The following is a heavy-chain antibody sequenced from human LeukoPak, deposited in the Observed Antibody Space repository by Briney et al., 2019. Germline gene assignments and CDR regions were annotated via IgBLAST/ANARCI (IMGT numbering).Heavy chain of an antibody. CDR2: IYPGDSDT. D-gene: IGHD3-9*01. CDR1: GNSFSNYW. V-gene: IGHV5-51*01. J-gene: IGHJ4*02. CDR3: AWDYGILTGWAN. Sequence: GESLKISCKGSGNSFSNYWIGWVRQLPGRGLEWMGIIYPGDSDTRYNPSFQGQVTISADKSISTAYLQWSSLKASDSAMYYCAWDYGILTGWANWGQGTLVTVSS.